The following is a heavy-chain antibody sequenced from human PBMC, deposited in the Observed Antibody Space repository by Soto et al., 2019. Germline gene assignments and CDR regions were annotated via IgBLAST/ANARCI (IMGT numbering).Heavy chain of an antibody. Sequence: SETLSLTCTVSGGSISSYYWSWIRQPPGKGLEWIGYIYYSGSTNYNPSLKSRVTISVDTSKNQFSLKLSSVTAADTAVYYCARVRRYYDILTGYFASVMDVWGQGTTVT. CDR3: ARVRRYYDILTGYFASVMDV. CDR1: GGSISSYY. J-gene: IGHJ6*02. CDR2: IYYSGST. D-gene: IGHD3-9*01. V-gene: IGHV4-59*01.